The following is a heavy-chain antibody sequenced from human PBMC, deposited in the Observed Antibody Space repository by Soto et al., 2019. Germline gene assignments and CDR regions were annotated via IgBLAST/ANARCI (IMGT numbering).Heavy chain of an antibody. Sequence: GGSLRLSCAASGFTFSSYSMNWVRQAPGKGLEWVSSISSSSSYIYYADSVKGRFTISRDNAKNSLYLQMNSLRAEDTAVYYCARAAAGPHDAFDIWGQGTMVTVS. CDR1: GFTFSSYS. J-gene: IGHJ3*02. D-gene: IGHD6-13*01. CDR2: ISSSSSYI. V-gene: IGHV3-21*01. CDR3: ARAAAGPHDAFDI.